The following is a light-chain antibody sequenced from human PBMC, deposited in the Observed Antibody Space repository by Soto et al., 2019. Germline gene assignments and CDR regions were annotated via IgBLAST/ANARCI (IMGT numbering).Light chain of an antibody. CDR3: QHYGSSPPT. CDR2: DAS. J-gene: IGKJ1*01. Sequence: DIQMTQSPSSLSASVGDRVTITCRASQSISDSLAWYQQKPGRAPNLLIFDASSLQSGVPSRFSGSGSGTEFTLTISSLQPDDFATYYCQHYGSSPPTFGQGTKVDIK. V-gene: IGKV1-5*01. CDR1: QSISDS.